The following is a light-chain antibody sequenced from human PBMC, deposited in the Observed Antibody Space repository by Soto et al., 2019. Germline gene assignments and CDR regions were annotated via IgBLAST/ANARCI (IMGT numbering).Light chain of an antibody. Sequence: QSALTQPASVSGSPGQSITISCTGTSSDVGAYSYVSWYQQHPGKAPKLMIYEVSNRPSGVSNRFSGSRSGNTASLTISGLQAEDDADYYCSSYSSSSTYVFGTGTQLTVL. CDR3: SSYSSSSTYV. J-gene: IGLJ1*01. CDR1: SSDVGAYSY. CDR2: EVS. V-gene: IGLV2-14*01.